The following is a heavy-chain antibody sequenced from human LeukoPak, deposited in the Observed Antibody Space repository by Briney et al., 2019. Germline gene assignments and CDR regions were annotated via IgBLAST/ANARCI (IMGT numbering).Heavy chain of an antibody. CDR3: ARDRGVEMATISYFDY. Sequence: GGSLRLSCAASGFTFRNHGMHWVRQAPGKGLEWVAVIWYDGSNQYYADTVKGRFTISRDNSKNMLYLQMASLRAEDTAVYYCARDRGVEMATISYFDYWGQGTLVTVSS. D-gene: IGHD5-24*01. J-gene: IGHJ4*02. CDR2: IWYDGSNQ. V-gene: IGHV3-33*01. CDR1: GFTFRNHG.